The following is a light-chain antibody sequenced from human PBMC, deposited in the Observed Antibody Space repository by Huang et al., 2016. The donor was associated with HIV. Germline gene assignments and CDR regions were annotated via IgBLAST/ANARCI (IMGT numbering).Light chain of an antibody. V-gene: IGKV1-39*01. CDR2: AAS. CDR3: QQTYNVPRT. J-gene: IGKJ2*01. CDR1: QTVDMY. Sequence: DIQMTQSPSSLSASIGDRVTMSCRASQTVDMYLNWYQQTPGRAPKILIYAASNLQSDVPSRFSCTGSGTNFTLTISSLQPEDFVIYFCQQTYNVPRTFGQGTALEIK.